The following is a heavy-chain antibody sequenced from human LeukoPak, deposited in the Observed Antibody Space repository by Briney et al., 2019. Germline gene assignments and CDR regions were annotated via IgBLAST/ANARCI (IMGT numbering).Heavy chain of an antibody. V-gene: IGHV3-9*01. CDR2: ISWNSGRI. J-gene: IGHJ4*02. Sequence: ALRLSCAASGFTFDDYAMHWARQAPGKGLEWVSGISWNSGRIGYADSVKGRFTISRDNAKNSLYLQMNSLRAEDTALYYCVKDRVWFGELLNPLFDNWGQGTRVTVSS. D-gene: IGHD3-10*01. CDR1: GFTFDDYA. CDR3: VKDRVWFGELLNPLFDN.